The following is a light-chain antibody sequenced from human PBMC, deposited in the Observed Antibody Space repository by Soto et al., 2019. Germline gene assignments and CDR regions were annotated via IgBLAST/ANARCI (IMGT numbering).Light chain of an antibody. V-gene: IGKV3-20*01. CDR2: GAS. CDR3: QQYGTTPWT. CDR1: QSVSSNY. Sequence: EIVLTQSPGTLSLSPGERATLSCRASQSVSSNYLAWYQQKLGQAPRLLIYGASSRASGIPDRFSGSGSGTDFTLTISSLESEDFAVFYCQQYGTTPWTFGQGTKVEIK. J-gene: IGKJ1*01.